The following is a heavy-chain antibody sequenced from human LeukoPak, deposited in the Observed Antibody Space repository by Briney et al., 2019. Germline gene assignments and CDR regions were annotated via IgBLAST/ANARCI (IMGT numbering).Heavy chain of an antibody. V-gene: IGHV3-66*01. D-gene: IGHD3-22*01. CDR2: IYSGGST. Sequence: GGSLRLSCAASGFTFSSYAMSWVRQAPGKGLEWVSVIYSGGSTYYADSVKGRFTISRDNSKNTLYLQMNSLRAEDTAVYYCARVTYYYDSSGYPQVDAFDIWGQGTMVTVSS. CDR1: GFTFSSYA. J-gene: IGHJ3*02. CDR3: ARVTYYYDSSGYPQVDAFDI.